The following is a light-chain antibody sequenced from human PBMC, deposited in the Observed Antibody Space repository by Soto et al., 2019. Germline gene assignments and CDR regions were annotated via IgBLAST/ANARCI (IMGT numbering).Light chain of an antibody. CDR1: QRISSW. CDR3: QQLNSYPST. V-gene: IGKV1-5*01. CDR2: AAS. Sequence: SPMTESASTLPASVGDRVTITCLASQRISSWLAWYQQKPGKAPKLLIYAASTLQSGVPSRFSGSGSGTDFTLTISSLQPEDFATYYCQQLNSYPSTFGQGTRLEIK. J-gene: IGKJ5*01.